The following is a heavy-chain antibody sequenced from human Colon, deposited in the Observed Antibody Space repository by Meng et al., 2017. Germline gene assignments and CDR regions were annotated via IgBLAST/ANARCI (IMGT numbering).Heavy chain of an antibody. J-gene: IGHJ4*01. V-gene: IGHV7-4-1*02. CDR1: GYSFRTYA. CDR3: VRHNGDSDFDY. Sequence: QVQLVQSGYELKKPGAAVKVSCKASGYSFRTYAINWVRQAPGQGLQLMGWINMYTGDPSYVEGFAGHFVFSLDISVSTAYLQISSLKAEDTAVYFCVRHNGDSDFDYWVHGTLVTVSS. CDR2: INMYTGDP. D-gene: IGHD2-21*02.